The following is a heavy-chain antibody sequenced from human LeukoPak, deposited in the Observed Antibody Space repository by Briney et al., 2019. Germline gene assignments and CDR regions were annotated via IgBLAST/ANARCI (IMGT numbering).Heavy chain of an antibody. J-gene: IGHJ4*02. V-gene: IGHV3-30*18. CDR2: ISYDGSNK. CDR1: GFTFSSYG. D-gene: IGHD6-19*01. CDR3: AKDSSGWFLTPFDY. Sequence: GGSLRLSCAASGFTFSSYGMHWVRQAPGKGLEWVAVISYDGSNKYYADSVKGRFTISRDNSKNTLYLQMNSLRAEDTAVYYCAKDSSGWFLTPFDYWGQGTLVTVSS.